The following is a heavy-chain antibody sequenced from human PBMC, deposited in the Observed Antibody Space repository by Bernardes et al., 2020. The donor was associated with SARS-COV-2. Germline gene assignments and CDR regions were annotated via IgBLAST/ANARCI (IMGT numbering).Heavy chain of an antibody. CDR3: ARDLSTPGSSWNFYFDY. CDR2: ISSSSSYI. Sequence: GSLRLSCAASGFSFSSYSMNWVRQAPGKGLEWVSSISSSSSYIYYADSVKGRFTISRDNAKNSLYLQMNSLRAEDTAVYYCARDLSTPGSSWNFYFDYWGQGTLVTVSS. D-gene: IGHD6-13*01. V-gene: IGHV3-21*01. J-gene: IGHJ4*02. CDR1: GFSFSSYS.